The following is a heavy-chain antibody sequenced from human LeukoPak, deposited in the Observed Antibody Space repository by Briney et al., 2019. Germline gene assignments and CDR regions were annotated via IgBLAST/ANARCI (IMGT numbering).Heavy chain of an antibody. CDR3: AGLTTVTTGQGY. V-gene: IGHV3-30-3*01. Sequence: PGRSLRLSCAASGFTFSSYAMHWVRQAPGKGLEWVAVISYDGSKKYFADSVKGRFTISRDNSKNTLYLQMNSLRAEDTAVYYCAGLTTVTTGQGYWGQGTLVTVSS. CDR1: GFTFSSYA. CDR2: ISYDGSKK. J-gene: IGHJ4*02. D-gene: IGHD4-17*01.